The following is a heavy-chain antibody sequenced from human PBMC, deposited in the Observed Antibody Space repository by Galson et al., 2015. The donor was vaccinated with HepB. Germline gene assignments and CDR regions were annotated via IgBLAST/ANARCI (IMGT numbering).Heavy chain of an antibody. CDR3: ARDFSAWFGSGWYESFDN. D-gene: IGHD6-19*01. Sequence: SVKVSCKASGYPFSSFGISWVRQAPGQGLEWMGGISTYNGDTNYAQKFQGRVTMTTDTSTRTACMELRSLRSDDTAVYYCARDFSAWFGSGWYESFDNWGQGTLVTVSS. CDR2: ISTYNGDT. J-gene: IGHJ4*02. V-gene: IGHV1-18*01. CDR1: GYPFSSFG.